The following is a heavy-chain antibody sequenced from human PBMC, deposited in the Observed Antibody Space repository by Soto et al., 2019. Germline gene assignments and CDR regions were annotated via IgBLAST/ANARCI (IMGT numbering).Heavy chain of an antibody. J-gene: IGHJ6*02. Sequence: ASVKVSCKASGYTFTSYYMHWVRQAPGQGLGWMGIINPSGGSTSYAQKFQGRVTMTRDTSTSTVYMELSSLRSEDTAVYYCARAGYSSSWAWGTYYGMDVWGQGTTVTVSS. V-gene: IGHV1-46*01. CDR1: GYTFTSYY. D-gene: IGHD6-6*01. CDR3: ARAGYSSSWAWGTYYGMDV. CDR2: INPSGGST.